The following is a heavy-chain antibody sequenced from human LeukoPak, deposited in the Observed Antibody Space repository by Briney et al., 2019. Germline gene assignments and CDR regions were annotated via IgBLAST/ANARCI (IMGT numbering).Heavy chain of an antibody. CDR2: IYSGGST. CDR1: GFTLSSNY. J-gene: IGHJ4*02. D-gene: IGHD1-7*01. CDR3: ARGTVITGTTAYYFDY. V-gene: IGHV3-53*01. Sequence: GGSLRLSCAASGFTLSSNYMSWVRQAPGKGLGWVSVIYSGGSTYYADSVKGRFTISRDNSKNTLYLQMNSLRAEDTAVYYCARGTVITGTTAYYFDYWGQGTLVTVSS.